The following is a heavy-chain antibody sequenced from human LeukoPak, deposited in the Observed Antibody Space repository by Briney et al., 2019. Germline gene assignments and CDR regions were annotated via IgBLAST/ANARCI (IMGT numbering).Heavy chain of an antibody. J-gene: IGHJ5*02. CDR3: ARTKFVTTIPAAIGTLDP. D-gene: IGHD2-2*02. V-gene: IGHV1-2*02. CDR2: IRPNTGDT. CDR1: GFTFTDYY. Sequence: GASVRVSCTTSGFTFTDYYLNWVRQAPGQGLQWMGWIRPNTGDTNYAQEFQGRVTVTRDTSISTVYMELSSLRSDDSAVYYCARTKFVTTIPAAIGTLDPWGQGTLVIVSS.